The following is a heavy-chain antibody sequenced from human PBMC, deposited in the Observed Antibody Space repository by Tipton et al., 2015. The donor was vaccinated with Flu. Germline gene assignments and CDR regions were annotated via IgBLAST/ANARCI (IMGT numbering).Heavy chain of an antibody. J-gene: IGHJ4*02. V-gene: IGHV3-33*01. D-gene: IGHD2/OR15-2a*01. CDR2: IWYDGSNK. CDR3: ARDSMVETLIDY. CDR1: GFTFSSYG. Sequence: AASGFTFSSYGMHWVRQAPGKGLEWVAVIWYDGSNKYYADSVKGRFTISRDNSKNTLYLQMNSLRAEDTTVYYCARDSMVETLIDYWGQGTLVTVSS.